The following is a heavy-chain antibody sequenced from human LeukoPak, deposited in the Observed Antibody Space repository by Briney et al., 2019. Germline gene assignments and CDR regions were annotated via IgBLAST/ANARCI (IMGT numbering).Heavy chain of an antibody. CDR3: AKDMKAMATNWFDP. CDR2: ISWNSGSI. CDR1: GFTFDDYA. J-gene: IGHJ5*02. V-gene: IGHV3-9*01. Sequence: GRSLRLSCAASGFTFDDYAMHWVRQAPGKGLEGVSGISWNSGSIGYADSVKGRFTISRDNAKNSLYLQMNSLRAEDTALYYCAKDMKAMATNWFDPWGQGTLVTVSS. D-gene: IGHD5-18*01.